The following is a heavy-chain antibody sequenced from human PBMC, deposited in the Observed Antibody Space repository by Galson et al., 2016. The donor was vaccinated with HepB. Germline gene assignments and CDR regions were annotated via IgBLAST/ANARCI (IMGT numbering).Heavy chain of an antibody. CDR3: ARGADSGYDLGDY. D-gene: IGHD5-12*01. V-gene: IGHV1-46*01. CDR1: GYTFTYYY. Sequence: SVKVSCKASGYTFTYYYMHWVRQAPGQGLEWMGIINPSGGTTTYAPKFQGSVTMTRDTSTSTVYMELSSLGSADTAVYYCARGADSGYDLGDYWGQGTLVTVSS. J-gene: IGHJ4*02. CDR2: INPSGGTT.